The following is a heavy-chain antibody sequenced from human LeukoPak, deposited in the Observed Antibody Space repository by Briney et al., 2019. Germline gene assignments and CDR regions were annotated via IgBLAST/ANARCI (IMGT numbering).Heavy chain of an antibody. CDR1: GFTVSSNY. CDR3: AKGKWVAAAGTSLYYYYGMDV. Sequence: GGSLRLSCAASGFTVSSNYMSWVRQAPGKGLEWVSAISGSGGSTYYADSVKGRFTISRDNSKNTLYLQMNSLRAEDTAVYYCAKGKWVAAAGTSLYYYYGMDVWGQGTTVTVSS. J-gene: IGHJ6*02. CDR2: ISGSGGST. D-gene: IGHD6-13*01. V-gene: IGHV3-23*01.